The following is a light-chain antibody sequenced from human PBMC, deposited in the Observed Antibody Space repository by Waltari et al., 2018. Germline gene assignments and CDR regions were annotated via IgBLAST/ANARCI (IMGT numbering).Light chain of an antibody. J-gene: IGLJ3*02. CDR3: VLYMGSLWV. V-gene: IGLV8-61*01. CDR1: SGPVSTIYY. Sequence: QTVVTQEPSFSVSPGGTVTLTCGLSSGPVSTIYYPSWYQQTPGQAPRTLVYSTSTRSSGVPDRFSGSILGSKAALTITGAQADDESDYYCVLYMGSLWVFGGGTKLTVL. CDR2: STS.